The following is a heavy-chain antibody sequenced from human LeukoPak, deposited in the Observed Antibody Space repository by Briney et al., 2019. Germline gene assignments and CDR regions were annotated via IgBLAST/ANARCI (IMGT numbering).Heavy chain of an antibody. J-gene: IGHJ4*02. V-gene: IGHV3-7*01. D-gene: IGHD3-3*01. CDR2: IKQDGSET. CDR3: AREGPDFWSGYCDY. CDR1: GFTFSSYW. Sequence: GGSLRLSCEASGFTFSSYWMSWVRQAPGKGLEWVANIKQDGSETYYVDSVKGRFTISRDDAKNSLYLQMNSLRAEDTAVYYCAREGPDFWSGYCDYWGQGTLVTVSS.